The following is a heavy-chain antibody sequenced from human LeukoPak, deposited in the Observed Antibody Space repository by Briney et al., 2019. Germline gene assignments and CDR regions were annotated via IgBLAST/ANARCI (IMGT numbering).Heavy chain of an antibody. CDR1: GDSVSSNSAA. J-gene: IGHJ6*02. V-gene: IGHV6-1*01. CDR3: ARDLSCSSTSCHQNPNYYCYGMDV. D-gene: IGHD2-2*01. CDR2: TYYRSKWYN. Sequence: SQTLSLTCAISGDSVSSNSAAWNWIRQSPSRGLEWLGRTYYRSKWYNDYAVSVKSRITINPDTSKNQFSLQLNSVTPEDTAVYYCARDLSCSSTSCHQNPNYYCYGMDVWGQGTTVTVSS.